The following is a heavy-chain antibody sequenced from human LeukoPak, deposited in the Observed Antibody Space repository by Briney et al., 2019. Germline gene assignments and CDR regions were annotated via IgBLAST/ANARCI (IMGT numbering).Heavy chain of an antibody. CDR3: ARDTTKSYNWNDGVLGY. CDR1: GFTFNTYG. J-gene: IGHJ4*02. V-gene: IGHV3-48*01. D-gene: IGHD1-20*01. Sequence: GGSLRLSCAASGFTFNTYGMNWVRQAPGKGLEWISYISGSSSTMTYADSVKGRFTISRDNAQNSLYLQMNSLRAEDTAVYYCARDTTKSYNWNDGVLGYWGQGTLVTVSS. CDR2: ISGSSSTM.